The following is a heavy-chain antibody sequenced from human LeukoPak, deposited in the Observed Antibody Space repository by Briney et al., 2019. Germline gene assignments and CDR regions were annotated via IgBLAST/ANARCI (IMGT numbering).Heavy chain of an antibody. Sequence: ASVKVSCKASDSPFENFGLTWVRQAPGQGLEWMGWISAYNGNTHYAQKFRGRLTLTTETSTSTAYLGLRSLKSDDTAVYYCARDRVGGDLTGVSLYWGQGTLVTVSS. D-gene: IGHD4-17*01. CDR1: DSPFENFG. V-gene: IGHV1-18*01. CDR2: ISAYNGNT. CDR3: ARDRVGGDLTGVSLY. J-gene: IGHJ4*01.